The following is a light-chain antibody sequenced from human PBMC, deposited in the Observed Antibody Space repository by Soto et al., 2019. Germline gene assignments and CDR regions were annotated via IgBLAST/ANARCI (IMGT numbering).Light chain of an antibody. V-gene: IGLV3-1*01. Sequence: SYELTQPPSVSLSPGQTASITCSGDKLGDKYACWYQQKPGQSPVLVIYQDSKRPSGIPERFSGSNSGNTATLTISGTQAMDEADYYCQAWASSGVVLGGGTKLTVL. CDR2: QDS. CDR1: KLGDKY. CDR3: QAWASSGVV. J-gene: IGLJ2*01.